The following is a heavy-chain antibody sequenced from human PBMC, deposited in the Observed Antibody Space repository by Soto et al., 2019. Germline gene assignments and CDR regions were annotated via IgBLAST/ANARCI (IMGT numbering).Heavy chain of an antibody. Sequence: QITLKESGPTLVKPTQTLTLTCTFSGFSLSTSAEGVAWIRQPPGKALEWLALIYWDDDERYSPFLKSRLTIATDASKNQVVLTMTNMYPVDTATYFCAHKGGRGSAMDVWGQGTTVTVSS. CDR2: IYWDDDE. CDR3: AHKGGRGSAMDV. CDR1: GFSLSTSAEG. V-gene: IGHV2-5*02. J-gene: IGHJ6*02. D-gene: IGHD3-10*01.